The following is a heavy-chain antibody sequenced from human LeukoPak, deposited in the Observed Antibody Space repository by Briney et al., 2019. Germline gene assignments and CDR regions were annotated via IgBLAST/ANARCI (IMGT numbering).Heavy chain of an antibody. CDR3: ARGPTRIGVPGTRPLDY. Sequence: GGSLRLSCTASGFTFSDYSMKWVRQVPGKGLEWVSSISSGNTYIYYGDSVKGRFTISRDNAKNSLYLQMNSLRADDTALYYCARGPTRIGVPGTRPLDYWGQGTLVTVSS. D-gene: IGHD6-19*01. CDR2: ISSGNTYI. J-gene: IGHJ4*02. V-gene: IGHV3-21*01. CDR1: GFTFSDYS.